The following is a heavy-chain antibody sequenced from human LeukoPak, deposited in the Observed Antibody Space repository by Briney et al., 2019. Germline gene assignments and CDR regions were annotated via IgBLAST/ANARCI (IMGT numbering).Heavy chain of an antibody. CDR1: GYTLTGYY. CDR2: INPNSGGT. D-gene: IGHD3-3*01. CDR3: AGGLWSGYNWFDP. Sequence: ASVKVSCKASGYTLTGYYMHWVRQAPGQGLEWMGWINPNSGGTNYAQKFQGRVTMTRDTSISTAYMELSRLRSDDTAVYYCAGGLWSGYNWFDPWGQGTLVTVSS. V-gene: IGHV1-2*02. J-gene: IGHJ5*02.